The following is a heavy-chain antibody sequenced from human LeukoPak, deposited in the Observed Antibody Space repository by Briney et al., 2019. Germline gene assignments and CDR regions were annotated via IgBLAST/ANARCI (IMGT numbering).Heavy chain of an antibody. D-gene: IGHD3-22*01. CDR1: GFTFSSYA. CDR3: AKDPGITMIVVPGYYFDY. CDR2: ISSNGGST. V-gene: IGHV3-64*01. J-gene: IGHJ4*02. Sequence: PGGSLRLSCAASGFTFSSYAMHWVRQAPGKGLEYGSAISSNGGSTYYANSVKGRFTISRDNSKNTLYLQMGSLRAEDMAVYYCAKDPGITMIVVPGYYFDYWGQGTLVTVSS.